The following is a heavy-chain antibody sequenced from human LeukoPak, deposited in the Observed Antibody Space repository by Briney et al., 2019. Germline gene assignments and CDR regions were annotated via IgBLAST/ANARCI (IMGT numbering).Heavy chain of an antibody. D-gene: IGHD3-3*01. CDR1: GYTFASYD. CDR2: MNPNSGNT. Sequence: ASVKVSCKASGYTFASYDINWVRQATGQGLEWMGWMNPNSGNTGYAQKFQGRVTMTRNTSISTAYMELSSLRSEDTAVYYCARHPRGSYDFWSGYYSDEENWFDPWGQGTLVTVSS. CDR3: ARHPRGSYDFWSGYYSDEENWFDP. V-gene: IGHV1-8*01. J-gene: IGHJ5*02.